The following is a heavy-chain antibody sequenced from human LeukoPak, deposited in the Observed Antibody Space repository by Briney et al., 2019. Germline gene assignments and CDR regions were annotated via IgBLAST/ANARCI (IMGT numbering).Heavy chain of an antibody. D-gene: IGHD3-10*01. Sequence: ASVKVSCKASGYTLTNFDINWVRQAPGQGLERMGWMNPVSGNAGSAQKFQGRVTLTRDTSMSTAYMEVTSLRSDDTAFYYCARAPMGRGALYWGQGTLVTVNS. V-gene: IGHV1-8*01. J-gene: IGHJ4*02. CDR1: GYTLTNFD. CDR2: MNPVSGNA. CDR3: ARAPMGRGALY.